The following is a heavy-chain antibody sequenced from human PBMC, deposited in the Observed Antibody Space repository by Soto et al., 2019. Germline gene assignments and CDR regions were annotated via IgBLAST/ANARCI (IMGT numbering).Heavy chain of an antibody. Sequence: PSETLSLTCAVYGGSFSGYYWSWIRQLPGKGLEWIGEINHSGSTNYNPSLKSRVTIPVDTSKNQFSLKLSSVTAADTAVYYCARGGLRHFDWLLGFDYWGQGTLVTVYS. CDR2: INHSGST. CDR3: ARGGLRHFDWLLGFDY. CDR1: GGSFSGYY. V-gene: IGHV4-34*01. D-gene: IGHD3-9*01. J-gene: IGHJ4*02.